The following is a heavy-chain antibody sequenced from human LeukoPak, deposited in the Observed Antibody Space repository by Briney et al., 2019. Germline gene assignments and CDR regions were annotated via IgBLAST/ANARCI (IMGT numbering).Heavy chain of an antibody. D-gene: IGHD6-13*01. J-gene: IGHJ4*02. V-gene: IGHV3-30*01. Sequence: PGGSLRLSCAASGFTFSSHAMNWVRQAPGKGLEWVGIISKDGSIKYYADSMKGRLTMSRDNSRNTLYLQMNSLRAEDTSIYYCVREQTVMAAAGLDYWGQGTLVTVSS. CDR2: ISKDGSIK. CDR3: VREQTVMAAAGLDY. CDR1: GFTFSSHA.